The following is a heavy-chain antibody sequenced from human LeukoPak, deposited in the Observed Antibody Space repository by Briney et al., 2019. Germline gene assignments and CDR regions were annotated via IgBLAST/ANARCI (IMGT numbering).Heavy chain of an antibody. V-gene: IGHV1-46*01. CDR3: ARGGNSGSYGPFFAY. CDR2: INPSGGSR. D-gene: IGHD1-26*01. J-gene: IGHJ4*02. CDR1: AYTFTSYY. Sequence: ASVKVSCKACAYTFTSYYMHWVRQAPGQELEWMGIINPSGGSRSYAQKFQGRGTMTRDTSTSTVYMELSSLRSEDTAAYYCARGGNSGSYGPFFAYWGQGTLVTVSS.